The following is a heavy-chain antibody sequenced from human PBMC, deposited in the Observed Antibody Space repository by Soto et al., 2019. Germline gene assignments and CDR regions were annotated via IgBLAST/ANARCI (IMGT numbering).Heavy chain of an antibody. Sequence: PGESLKISCKASGYTFTSYLITWVRQMPVKGLEWMGRIDPSDSYINYSPSFQGHVIISADKSISTAYLHWSSLKASDTAMYYCAGVEASTAEYWGQGALVTVSS. D-gene: IGHD1-1*01. J-gene: IGHJ4*02. V-gene: IGHV5-10-1*01. CDR1: GYTFTSYL. CDR2: IDPSDSYI. CDR3: AGVEASTAEY.